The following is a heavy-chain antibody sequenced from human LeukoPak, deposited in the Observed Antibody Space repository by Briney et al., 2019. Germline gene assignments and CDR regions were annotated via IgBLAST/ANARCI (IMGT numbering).Heavy chain of an antibody. V-gene: IGHV1-18*01. D-gene: IGHD6-19*01. J-gene: IGHJ5*02. CDR1: GYTFTSYG. Sequence: ASVKVSCKASGYTFTSYGISWVRQAPGQGLEWMGWISAYNGNTNYAQKLQGRVTMTTDTSTSTAYMELRSPRSDDTAVYYCARRRQWLVRNWFDPWGQGTLVTVSS. CDR2: ISAYNGNT. CDR3: ARRRQWLVRNWFDP.